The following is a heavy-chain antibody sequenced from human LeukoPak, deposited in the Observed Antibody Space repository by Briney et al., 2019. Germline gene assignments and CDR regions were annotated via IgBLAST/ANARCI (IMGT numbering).Heavy chain of an antibody. CDR3: ARVLLWFGDFSVKAFDI. CDR1: GGSINSNIYY. J-gene: IGHJ3*02. Sequence: PSETLSLTCSVSGGSINSNIYYWAWVRQPPGKGLEWIGSSYYSGITYYNPSRNSYISITVDTIMSRVSQKNISVTAAIPLLEYCARVLLWFGDFSVKAFDIWGQGTMVTVSS. CDR2: SYYSGIT. D-gene: IGHD3-10*01. V-gene: IGHV4-39*01.